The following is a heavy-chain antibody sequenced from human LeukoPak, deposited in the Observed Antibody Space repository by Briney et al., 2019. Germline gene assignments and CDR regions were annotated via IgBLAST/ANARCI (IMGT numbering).Heavy chain of an antibody. J-gene: IGHJ4*02. V-gene: IGHV3-20*04. D-gene: IGHD1-26*01. Sequence: GGSLRLSXAASGFTFDDYGMSWVRQAPGKGMEWVSGINWNGGSTCYADSVKGRFTISRDNAKNSLYLQMNSLRAEDTALYYCARGAIVGALNYWGQGTLVTVSS. CDR3: ARGAIVGALNY. CDR1: GFTFDDYG. CDR2: INWNGGST.